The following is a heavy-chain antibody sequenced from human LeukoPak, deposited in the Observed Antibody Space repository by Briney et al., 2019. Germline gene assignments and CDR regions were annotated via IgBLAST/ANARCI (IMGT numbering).Heavy chain of an antibody. CDR3: ARGAVQGWGPIVVSVNAYSTY. V-gene: IGHV3-21*01. CDR2: ISSSSTYI. J-gene: IGHJ4*02. D-gene: IGHD1-26*01. Sequence: GGSLRLSCAASGFSFSSYTMNWVRQAPGKGLEWVSYISSSSTYIYYADSVKGRFTISRDNAKNSLYLQMNSLRAEDMAVYYCARGAVQGWGPIVVSVNAYSTYWGQGTVVTVSS. CDR1: GFSFSSYT.